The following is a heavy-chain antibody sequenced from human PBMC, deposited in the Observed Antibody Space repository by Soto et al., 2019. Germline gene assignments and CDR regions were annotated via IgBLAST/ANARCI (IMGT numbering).Heavy chain of an antibody. Sequence: PGGSLRLSCAASGFTFSSYSMNWVRQAPGKGLEWVSSISSSSYIYYADSVKGRFTISRDNAKNSLYLQMNSLRAEDTAVYYCAREDRWRQTVSNWFDPWGQGTLVTVSS. CDR3: AREDRWRQTVSNWFDP. CDR2: ISSSSYI. J-gene: IGHJ5*02. D-gene: IGHD3-3*01. CDR1: GFTFSSYS. V-gene: IGHV3-21*01.